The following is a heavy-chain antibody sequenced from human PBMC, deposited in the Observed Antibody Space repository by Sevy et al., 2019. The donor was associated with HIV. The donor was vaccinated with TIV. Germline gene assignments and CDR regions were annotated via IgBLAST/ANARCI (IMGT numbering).Heavy chain of an antibody. Sequence: SENLSLTCTVSGGSISRGQFYWTWIRQPAGKGLEWIGRVHNTGSATNNPSLRNRVGMSIDTSKNQFSLILSSVTAADTAVYYCARNVGDYVFRYFDLWGRGTLVTVSS. CDR3: ARNVGDYVFRYFDL. V-gene: IGHV4-61*02. D-gene: IGHD4-17*01. CDR1: GGSISRGQFY. CDR2: VHNTGSA. J-gene: IGHJ2*01.